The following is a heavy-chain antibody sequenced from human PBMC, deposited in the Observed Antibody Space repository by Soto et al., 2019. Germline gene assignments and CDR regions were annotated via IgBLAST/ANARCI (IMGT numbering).Heavy chain of an antibody. J-gene: IGHJ6*02. V-gene: IGHV5-51*01. CDR1: GYSFTSYW. CDR2: IYPGDSDT. D-gene: IGHD3-3*01. Sequence: GESLKISCKGSGYSFTSYWIGWVRQMPGKGLEWMGIIYPGDSDTRYSPSFQGQVAISADKSISTAYLQWSSLKASDTAMYYCARQPYYDFWSGYYRYYGMDAWGQGTTVTVSS. CDR3: ARQPYYDFWSGYYRYYGMDA.